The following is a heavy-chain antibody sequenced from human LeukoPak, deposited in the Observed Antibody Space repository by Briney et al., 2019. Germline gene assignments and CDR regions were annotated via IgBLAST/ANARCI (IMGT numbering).Heavy chain of an antibody. J-gene: IGHJ3*02. Sequence: GESLKISCTGSGYTFASYWIGWVRQMPGKGLEWMGVIYPGDSDVRYGPSFQGQITISVDKSISTAYLQWNSLKASDVAMYYCARPFSNTEPVDIWGQGTMVTVSS. D-gene: IGHD2/OR15-2a*01. CDR1: GYTFASYW. CDR3: ARPFSNTEPVDI. CDR2: IYPGDSDV. V-gene: IGHV5-51*01.